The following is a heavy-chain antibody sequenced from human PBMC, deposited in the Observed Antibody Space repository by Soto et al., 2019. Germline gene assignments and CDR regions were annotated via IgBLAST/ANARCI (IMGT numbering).Heavy chain of an antibody. CDR2: INAGNGNT. CDR1: GYTFTSYA. D-gene: IGHD2-2*01. J-gene: IGHJ3*02. CDR3: ARAYCSSTSCYDAFDI. V-gene: IGHV1-3*01. Sequence: ASVKVSCKASGYTFTSYAMHWVRQAPGQRLEWMGWINAGNGNTKYSQKFQGRVTITRDTSASTAYMELSSLRSEDTAVYYCARAYCSSTSCYDAFDIWGQGTMVTVSS.